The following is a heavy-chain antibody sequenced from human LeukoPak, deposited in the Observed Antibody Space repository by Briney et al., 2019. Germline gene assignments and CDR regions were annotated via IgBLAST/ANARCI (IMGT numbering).Heavy chain of an antibody. D-gene: IGHD3-10*01. Sequence: PGGSLRLSCAASGFTFSDYGMHWVRQAPGKGLEWVAVISYDGSTKYYADSVKGRFTISRDNSKNTLYLQMNSLGVEDTAVYYCAKDPRSMVRPYYGMDVWGQGTTVTVS. CDR2: ISYDGSTK. V-gene: IGHV3-30*18. J-gene: IGHJ6*02. CDR1: GFTFSDYG. CDR3: AKDPRSMVRPYYGMDV.